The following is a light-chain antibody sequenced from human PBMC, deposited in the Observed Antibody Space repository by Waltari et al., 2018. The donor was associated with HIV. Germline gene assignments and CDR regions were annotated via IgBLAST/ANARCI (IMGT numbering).Light chain of an antibody. CDR2: AAS. V-gene: IGKV1-12*01. CDR3: QQADSLPLT. Sequence: DIQLTQSPSYVSASVGYTVTVTCRASQDISRSLAWYQQKPGKAPELLIFAASTLQSGVSSRFSGSGSGTSFTLTINTLRTEDFATYYCQQADSLPLTFGGGTKVEI. CDR1: QDISRS. J-gene: IGKJ4*01.